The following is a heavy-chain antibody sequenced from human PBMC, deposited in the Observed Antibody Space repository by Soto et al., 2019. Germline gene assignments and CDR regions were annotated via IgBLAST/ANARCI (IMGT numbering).Heavy chain of an antibody. D-gene: IGHD3-10*01. J-gene: IGHJ4*02. CDR2: IFYTETT. CDR1: GDSITSSY. Sequence: PSETLSLTCTVSGDSITSSYWSWIRQAPGKGLEWIGYIFYTETTNYNPSLKSQVTISIDTYKNQYSLNLSSVTAADTALYYCARRYGWLYFDYWGQGSLVTVSS. V-gene: IGHV4-59*08. CDR3: ARRYGWLYFDY.